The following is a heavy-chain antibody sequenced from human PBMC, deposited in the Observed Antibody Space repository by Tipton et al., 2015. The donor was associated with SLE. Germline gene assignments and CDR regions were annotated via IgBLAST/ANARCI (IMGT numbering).Heavy chain of an antibody. J-gene: IGHJ6*02. CDR3: ARDGEMTTMEV. Sequence: TLSLTCTVSGGSISSHYCSCIRQSPGKGLEWIGNVYYSGGTNYNPSLKSRVTISVDTSKNQFSLNLSSVTAADTAVYYCARDGEMTTMEVWGQGTTVTVSS. CDR1: GGSISSHY. V-gene: IGHV4-59*11. CDR2: VYYSGGT. D-gene: IGHD5-24*01.